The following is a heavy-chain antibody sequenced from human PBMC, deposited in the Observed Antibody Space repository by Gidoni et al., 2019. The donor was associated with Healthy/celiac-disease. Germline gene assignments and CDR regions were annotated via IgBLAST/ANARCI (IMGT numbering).Heavy chain of an antibody. Sequence: EVQLVESGGGLVQPGGSLRLSCAASGFTFSSYSMNWVRQAPGKGLEWVSYISSSSSTIYYADSVKGRFTISRDNAKNSLYLQMNSLRAEDTTVYYCARDPPSTHYYYYGMDVWGQGTTVTVSS. CDR3: ARDPPSTHYYYYGMDV. V-gene: IGHV3-48*01. D-gene: IGHD4-17*01. CDR1: GFTFSSYS. J-gene: IGHJ6*02. CDR2: ISSSSSTI.